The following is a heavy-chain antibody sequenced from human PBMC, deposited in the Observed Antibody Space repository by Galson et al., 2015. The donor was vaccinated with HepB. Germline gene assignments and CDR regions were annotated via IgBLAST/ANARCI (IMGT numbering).Heavy chain of an antibody. CDR1: GDSVSSNSAA. CDR2: TYYRSKWYN. CDR3: AREMLYDFWSGYPFDY. J-gene: IGHJ4*02. D-gene: IGHD3-3*01. Sequence: CAISGDSVSSNSAAWNWIRQSPSRGLEWLGRTYYRSKWYNDYAVSVKSRITINPDTSKSQFSLQLNSVTPEDTAVYYCAREMLYDFWSGYPFDYWGQGTLVTVSS. V-gene: IGHV6-1*01.